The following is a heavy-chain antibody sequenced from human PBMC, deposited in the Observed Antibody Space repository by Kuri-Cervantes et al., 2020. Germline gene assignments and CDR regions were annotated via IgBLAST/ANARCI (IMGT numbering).Heavy chain of an antibody. V-gene: IGHV4-39*07. J-gene: IGHJ6*03. CDR2: LYYSGNT. D-gene: IGHD3-9*01. CDR3: VRERRPALILTGYYFHYYYMDV. CDR1: GDSFSSSSFY. Sequence: GSLRLSCIVSGDSFSSSSFYWGWVRQPPGKGLEWIGSLYYSGNTYYNPSLKSRVSISGDTSKNQFFLNLSSVTAADTAVYYCVRERRPALILTGYYFHYYYMDVWGKGTTVTVSS.